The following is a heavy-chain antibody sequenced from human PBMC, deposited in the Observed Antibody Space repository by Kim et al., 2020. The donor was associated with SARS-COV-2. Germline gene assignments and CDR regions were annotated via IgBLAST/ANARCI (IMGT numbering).Heavy chain of an antibody. V-gene: IGHV3-30*04. CDR3: ARDATYYYDSSGYY. CDR2: ISYDGSNK. CDR1: GFTFSSYA. D-gene: IGHD3-22*01. Sequence: GGSLRLSCAASGFTFSSYAMHWVRQAPGKGLEWVAGISYDGSNKYYADSVKGRFTISRDNSKNTLYLQMNSLRAEDTAVYYCARDATYYYDSSGYY. J-gene: IGHJ6*01.